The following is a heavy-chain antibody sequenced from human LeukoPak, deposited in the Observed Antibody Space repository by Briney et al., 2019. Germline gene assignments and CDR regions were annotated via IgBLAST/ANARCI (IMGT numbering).Heavy chain of an antibody. V-gene: IGHV4-39*01. CDR1: GDSVSSTNYY. D-gene: IGHD6-6*01. J-gene: IGHJ4*02. Sequence: PSETLSLTCVVSGDSVSSTNYYWGWIRQPPGMGLEYIGSIYYSGSTYYNPSLKSRVTISVDTSKNQFSLKLSSVTAADTAVYYCARHRGSSSLFDYWGQGTLVTVSS. CDR2: IYYSGST. CDR3: ARHRGSSSLFDY.